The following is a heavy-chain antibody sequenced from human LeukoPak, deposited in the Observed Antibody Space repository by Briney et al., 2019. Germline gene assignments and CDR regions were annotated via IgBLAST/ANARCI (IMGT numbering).Heavy chain of an antibody. V-gene: IGHV4-59*11. J-gene: IGHJ4*02. D-gene: IGHD6-6*01. CDR3: ARRGMAARVGGLDY. Sequence: SETLSLTCTVSGGSINGQYWTWIRQPPGRERDGIGYVYSSGSASYNPSLESRVTISVDPSKNQFSLKLSSVTAADTALYYCARRGMAARVGGLDYWGQGTLVTVSS. CDR2: VYSSGSA. CDR1: GGSINGQY.